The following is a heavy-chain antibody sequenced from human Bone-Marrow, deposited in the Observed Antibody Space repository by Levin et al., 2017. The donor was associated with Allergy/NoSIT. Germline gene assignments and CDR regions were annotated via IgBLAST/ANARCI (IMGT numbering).Heavy chain of an antibody. CDR1: GLTVSSNY. CDR2: MYSGGAT. J-gene: IGHJ4*02. Sequence: GESLKISCEASGLTVSSNYMSWVRQRPGKGLEWVSIMYSGGATYYADSAKGRFSISRDNSKNTLHLQMDSLRVDDTAVYYCTSFPSGTGWSPVDSWGQGTLVSVSS. V-gene: IGHV3-53*01. CDR3: TSFPSGTGWSPVDS. D-gene: IGHD6-19*01.